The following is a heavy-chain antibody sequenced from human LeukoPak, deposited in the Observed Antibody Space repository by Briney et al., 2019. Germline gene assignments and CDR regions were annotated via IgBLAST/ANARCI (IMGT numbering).Heavy chain of an antibody. CDR3: ARGAVAGNYFDY. Sequence: KPSETLSLTCTVSGYSISSGYYWGWIRQPPGKGLEWIGSIYHSGSTYYNPSLKSRVTISVDTSKNQFSLKLSSVTAADTAVYYCARGAVAGNYFDYWGQGTLVTVSS. D-gene: IGHD6-19*01. V-gene: IGHV4-38-2*02. CDR1: GYSISSGYY. CDR2: IYHSGST. J-gene: IGHJ4*02.